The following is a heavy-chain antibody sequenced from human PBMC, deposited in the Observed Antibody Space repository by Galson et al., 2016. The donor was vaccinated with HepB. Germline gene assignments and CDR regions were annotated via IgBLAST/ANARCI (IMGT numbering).Heavy chain of an antibody. D-gene: IGHD6-6*01. CDR3: ARQQVGNNWFDP. CDR2: MYYSGIT. CDR1: GVSVTSYY. Sequence: SETLSLTCTVSGVSVTSYYWTWIRQPPGKGLQWIGCMYYSGITSYNPSLKSRVTMSADTSKNQFSLKVSSVTAAATAIYYCARQQVGNNWFDPWGQGTVVTVSS. V-gene: IGHV4-59*02. J-gene: IGHJ5*01.